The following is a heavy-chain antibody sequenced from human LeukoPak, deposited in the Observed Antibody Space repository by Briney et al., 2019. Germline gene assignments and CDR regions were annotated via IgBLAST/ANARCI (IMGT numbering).Heavy chain of an antibody. CDR3: AKRGSSNAFDI. Sequence: GGSLRLSCTASGFTFDDHGMSWVRQVPGKGLEWVSGISWNSGSIGYADSVKGRFTISRDNAKNSLYLQMNSLRAEDMALYYCAKRGSSNAFDIWGQGTMVTVSS. CDR1: GFTFDDHG. D-gene: IGHD6-6*01. V-gene: IGHV3-9*03. J-gene: IGHJ3*02. CDR2: ISWNSGSI.